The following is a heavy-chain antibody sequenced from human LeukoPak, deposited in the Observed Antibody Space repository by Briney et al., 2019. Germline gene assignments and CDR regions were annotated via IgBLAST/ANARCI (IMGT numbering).Heavy chain of an antibody. CDR2: TRNKANSYTT. CDR1: GFAVSNNY. J-gene: IGHJ4*02. CDR3: ARVEKTLTYYYDSSGQVDY. Sequence: GGSLRLSCAASGFAVSNNYMSWVRQAPGKGLEWVGRTRNKANSYTTEYAASVKGRFTISRDDSKNSLYLQMNSLKTEDTAVYYCARVEKTLTYYYDSSGQVDYWGQGTLVTVSS. D-gene: IGHD3-22*01. V-gene: IGHV3-72*01.